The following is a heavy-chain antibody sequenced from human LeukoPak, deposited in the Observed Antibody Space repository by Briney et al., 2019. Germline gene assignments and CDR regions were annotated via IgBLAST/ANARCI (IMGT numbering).Heavy chain of an antibody. Sequence: ASVKVSCKASGYTFTDYSLHWVRQAPGQGLEWMGWINPKSSGTNYAQKFQDRVTMTSDTSIGTAYMELMRLRSDDTAVYYCARVFDTYYMDVWGKGTTVTVSS. CDR3: ARVFDTYYMDV. J-gene: IGHJ6*03. V-gene: IGHV1-2*02. CDR1: GYTFTDYS. CDR2: INPKSSGT.